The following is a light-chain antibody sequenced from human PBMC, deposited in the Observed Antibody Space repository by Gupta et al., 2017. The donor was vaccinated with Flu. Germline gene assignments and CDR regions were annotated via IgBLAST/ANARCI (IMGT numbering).Light chain of an antibody. CDR3: PVWDSSSGGV. CDR1: NIGSKS. J-gene: IGLJ3*02. V-gene: IGLV3-21*02. Sequence: PGQTARITCGGNNIGSKSGHCYQQKPGLAPVLVVYADSDRPSGLPERFSGSNAGNTATPTISRVEAGDDAYYYCPVWDSSSGGVFGGGTKLTVL. CDR2: ADS.